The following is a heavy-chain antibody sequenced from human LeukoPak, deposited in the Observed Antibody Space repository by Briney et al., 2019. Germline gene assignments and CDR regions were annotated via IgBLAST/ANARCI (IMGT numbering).Heavy chain of an antibody. Sequence: SETLSLTCAVSGGSISSGGYSWSWIRQPPGKGLEWIGYIYHSGSTYYNPSLKSRVTISVDRSKNQFSLKLSSVTAADTAVYYCARDNPGDSHAFDIWGQGTMVTVSS. CDR2: IYHSGST. CDR1: GGSISSGGYS. J-gene: IGHJ3*02. V-gene: IGHV4-30-2*01. CDR3: ARDNPGDSHAFDI. D-gene: IGHD3-10*01.